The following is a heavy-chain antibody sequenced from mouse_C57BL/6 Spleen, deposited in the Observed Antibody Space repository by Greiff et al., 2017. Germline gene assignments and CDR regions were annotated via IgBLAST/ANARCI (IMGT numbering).Heavy chain of an antibody. CDR2: IYPGDGDT. CDR1: GYAFSSSW. CDR3: ARDDEGFAY. V-gene: IGHV1-82*01. J-gene: IGHJ3*01. Sequence: QVQLKESGPELVKPGASVKISCKASGYAFSSSWMNWVKQRPGKGLEWIGRIYPGDGDTNYNGKFKGKATLTADKSSSTAYMQRSSLTSEDSAVYLCARDDEGFAYWGQGTLVTVSA.